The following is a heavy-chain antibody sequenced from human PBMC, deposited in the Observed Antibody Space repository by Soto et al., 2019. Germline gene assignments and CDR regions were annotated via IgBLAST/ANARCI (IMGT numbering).Heavy chain of an antibody. Sequence: GGSLRLSCAASGLTFSTYSINWVRQAPGKGLEWVTYISSSSSSIYYADSAKGRFTISRDNAENSLYLQMNSLRAEDTAVYYCARRYYNSDAFDIWGQGTNVTVSS. J-gene: IGHJ3*02. CDR3: ARRYYNSDAFDI. CDR2: ISSSSSSI. V-gene: IGHV3-48*01. D-gene: IGHD1-1*01. CDR1: GLTFSTYS.